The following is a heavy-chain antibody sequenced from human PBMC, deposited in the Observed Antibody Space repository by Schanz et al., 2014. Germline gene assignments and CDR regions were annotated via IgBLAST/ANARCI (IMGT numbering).Heavy chain of an antibody. CDR3: VRDERVISGVWFDP. Sequence: EVQLVESGGGLVKPGGSLRLSCAASGFTFSVYWMHWVRQPPGEGLVSVSRISGDGTTTSYADSVKGRFTISRDNARNTVSLQMNSLRADDTAVYYCVRDERVISGVWFDPWGQGTLVTVSS. J-gene: IGHJ5*02. D-gene: IGHD3-16*02. CDR1: GFTFSVYW. CDR2: ISGDGTTT. V-gene: IGHV3-74*01.